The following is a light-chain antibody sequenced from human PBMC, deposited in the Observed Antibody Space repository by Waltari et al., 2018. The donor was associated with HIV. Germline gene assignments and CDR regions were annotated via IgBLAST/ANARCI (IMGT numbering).Light chain of an antibody. CDR2: SND. CDR3: AAWDDSLNVWV. Sequence: QSVLTKSHSASGTPGQMVTISCSGGSSYSERKTVNWYQQLQGTAPKLFIYSNDQRPSGIPARFSGSKSGTSASLAISGLQSEDEADYYCAAWDDSLNVWVFGGGTKLTVL. CDR1: SSYSERKT. J-gene: IGLJ3*02. V-gene: IGLV1-44*01.